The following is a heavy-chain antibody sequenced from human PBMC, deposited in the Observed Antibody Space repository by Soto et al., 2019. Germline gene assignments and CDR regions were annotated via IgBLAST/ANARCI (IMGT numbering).Heavy chain of an antibody. Sequence: QLQLQESGPGLVKPSETLSLTCTVSGGSISSSSYYWGWIRQPRGKGLEWIRSIYYSGSTYYNPSLKSRVSIPVDTSRNQFSLKLSSVSAADTAVYYCARRAVGYCSGGSCPTADFDYWGQGTLVTVSS. V-gene: IGHV4-39*01. J-gene: IGHJ4*02. D-gene: IGHD2-15*01. CDR1: GGSISSSSYY. CDR2: IYYSGST. CDR3: ARRAVGYCSGGSCPTADFDY.